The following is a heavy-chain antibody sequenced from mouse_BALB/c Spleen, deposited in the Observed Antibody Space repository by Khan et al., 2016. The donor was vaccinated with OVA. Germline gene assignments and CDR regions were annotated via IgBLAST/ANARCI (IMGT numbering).Heavy chain of an antibody. CDR1: GYSITSEYA. J-gene: IGHJ3*01. V-gene: IGHV3-2*02. CDR3: TRKDYYDDDPFAY. CDR2: INYSGNT. D-gene: IGHD2-4*01. Sequence: EVQLQESGPGLVKPSQSLSLTCTVTGYSITSEYAWNWIRHFPGNKLEWMGYINYSGNTRYNPSLQSRISITRDTSKNQFFLQLNSVTTEDTATDYCTRKDYYDDDPFAYWGQGTLVTVSA.